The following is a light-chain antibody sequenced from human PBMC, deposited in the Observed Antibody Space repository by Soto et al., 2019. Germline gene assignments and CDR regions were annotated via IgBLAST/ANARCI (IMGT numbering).Light chain of an antibody. CDR2: NVS. Sequence: EIVLTQSPATLSLSPGDSATLSCRASQSVSGYLVWYQQRPGQTPRLLIYNVSVRATGVPARFSGSGSGTDFTLTISSLEPEDFAIYYCQQRSNWPPITFGQGTRLEIK. CDR3: QQRSNWPPIT. CDR1: QSVSGY. J-gene: IGKJ5*01. V-gene: IGKV3-11*01.